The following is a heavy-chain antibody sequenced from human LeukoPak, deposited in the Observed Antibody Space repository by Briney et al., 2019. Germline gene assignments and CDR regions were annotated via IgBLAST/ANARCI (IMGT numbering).Heavy chain of an antibody. CDR1: GYTFTSYD. V-gene: IGHV1-8*01. Sequence: ASVKVSCKASGYTFTSYDINWVRQATGQGLEWMGWMNPNSGNTGYAQKFQGRVTMTRNTSISTAYMELSSLRSEDTAVYYCARYIRFLERLYPYYYYYYMDVWGKGTTVTVSS. J-gene: IGHJ6*03. D-gene: IGHD3-3*01. CDR2: MNPNSGNT. CDR3: ARYIRFLERLYPYYYYYYMDV.